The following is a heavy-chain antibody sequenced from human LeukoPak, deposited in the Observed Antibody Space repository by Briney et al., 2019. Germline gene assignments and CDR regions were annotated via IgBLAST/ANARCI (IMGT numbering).Heavy chain of an antibody. Sequence: GESLKISCKTSGYSFSNYWIGWVRQMPGKGLDYMGIIYPGDSDTRYSPSFQGQITISADKSISTAYLQWSSLKASDTAMYYCARHNIYSPGGQNWFDPWGQGTLVTVSS. CDR1: GYSFSNYW. J-gene: IGHJ5*02. V-gene: IGHV5-51*01. CDR2: IYPGDSDT. D-gene: IGHD3-16*01. CDR3: ARHNIYSPGGQNWFDP.